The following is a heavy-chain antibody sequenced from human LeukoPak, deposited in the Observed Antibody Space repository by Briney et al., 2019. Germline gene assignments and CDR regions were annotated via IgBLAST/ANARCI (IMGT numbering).Heavy chain of an antibody. Sequence: PSETLSLTCTVSGGSISSGGYYWSWIRQHPGKGLERIGFIHYSGLPYYNSSLKSRVTISVGTSKNQFSLRLSSVTAADTAVYYCARDLRLGYCSGGSGPNWFDPWGHGTLVTVSS. V-gene: IGHV4-31*03. CDR2: IHYSGLP. CDR1: GGSISSGGYY. CDR3: ARDLRLGYCSGGSGPNWFDP. D-gene: IGHD2-15*01. J-gene: IGHJ5*02.